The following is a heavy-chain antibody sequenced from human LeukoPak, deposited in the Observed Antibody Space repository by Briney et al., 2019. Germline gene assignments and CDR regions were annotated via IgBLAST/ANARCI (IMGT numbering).Heavy chain of an antibody. CDR2: ISGSGDST. CDR3: AKDRGIISDY. J-gene: IGHJ4*02. Sequence: GGSLRLSCAASGFTFSSYAMSWVRQAPGKGLEWVSAISGSGDSTYYADSVKGRFTISRDNSKSTLYLQMNSLRAEDTAVYYCAKDRGIISDYWGQGTLVTVSS. D-gene: IGHD3-10*01. CDR1: GFTFSSYA. V-gene: IGHV3-23*01.